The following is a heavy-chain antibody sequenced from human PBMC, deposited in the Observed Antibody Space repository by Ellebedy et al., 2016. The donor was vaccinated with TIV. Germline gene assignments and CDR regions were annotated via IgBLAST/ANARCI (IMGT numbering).Heavy chain of an antibody. D-gene: IGHD4-11*01. CDR3: TRNTESNPLDY. CDR1: GFNFADYA. CDR2: IRNKAQGETT. Sequence: GGSLRLSXTASGFNFADYAMSWFRQAPGKGLEWVGFIRNKAQGETTEYAASVKGRFTFSRDDSKSIAYLQMNSLKTEDTAVYYCTRNTESNPLDYWGQGTLVTVSS. J-gene: IGHJ4*02. V-gene: IGHV3-49*03.